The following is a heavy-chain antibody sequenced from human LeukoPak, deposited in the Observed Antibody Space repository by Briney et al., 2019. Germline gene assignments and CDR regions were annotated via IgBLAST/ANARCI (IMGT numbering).Heavy chain of an antibody. CDR3: ARSPHILTGENFDY. J-gene: IGHJ4*02. CDR2: INPKHGDT. V-gene: IGHV1-2*02. Sequence: VASVKVSCKASGYTFTGYYMHWVRQAPGQGLEGMGWINPKHGDTNYAQKFQDGVSMTRDTSMSTAYMHLSRLRSADTAVYYCARSPHILTGENFDYWGQGTLLTVSS. D-gene: IGHD3-9*01. CDR1: GYTFTGYY.